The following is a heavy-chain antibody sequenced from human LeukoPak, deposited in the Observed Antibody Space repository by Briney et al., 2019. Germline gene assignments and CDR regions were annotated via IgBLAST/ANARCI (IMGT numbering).Heavy chain of an antibody. V-gene: IGHV1-46*01. Sequence: VASVKVSCKASGYTFTSYYMHWVRQAPGQGLEWMGIINPSGGNTGYAQKFQGRVTMTRNTSISTAYMELSSLRSEGTAVYYCARGFLTPTYYDFWSGYYPARDNWFDPWGQGTLVTVSS. D-gene: IGHD3-3*01. J-gene: IGHJ5*02. CDR3: ARGFLTPTYYDFWSGYYPARDNWFDP. CDR1: GYTFTSYY. CDR2: INPSGGNT.